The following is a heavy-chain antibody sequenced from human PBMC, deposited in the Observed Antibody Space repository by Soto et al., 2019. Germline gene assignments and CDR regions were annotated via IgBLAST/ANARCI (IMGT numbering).Heavy chain of an antibody. D-gene: IGHD6-19*01. J-gene: IGHJ3*02. CDR2: IYSGGST. CDR1: GLTVSSNY. V-gene: IGHV3-66*01. CDR3: ARDRVAAYDAFDI. Sequence: GGSLRLSCAASGLTVSSNYMSWVRQAPGKGLEWVSVIYSGGSTYYADSVKGRFTISRDNSKNTLYLQMNSLKAEDTAVYYCARDRVAAYDAFDICGQGTMVTVSS.